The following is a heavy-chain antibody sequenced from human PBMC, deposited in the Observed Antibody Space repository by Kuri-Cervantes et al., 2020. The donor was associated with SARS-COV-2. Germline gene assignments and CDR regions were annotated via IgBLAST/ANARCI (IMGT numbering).Heavy chain of an antibody. D-gene: IGHD6-19*01. CDR1: GYSISSDYY. V-gene: IGHV4-38-2*02. CDR3: ARDRGSGWSSLYWYFDL. J-gene: IGHJ2*01. CDR2: ISHSGST. Sequence: GSLRLSCTVSGYSISSDYYWGWIRQPPGKGLEWIGSISHSGSTYYNPSLKSRVTISVDRAKNQFSLKLSSVTAADTAVYYCARDRGSGWSSLYWYFDLWGRGTLVTVSS.